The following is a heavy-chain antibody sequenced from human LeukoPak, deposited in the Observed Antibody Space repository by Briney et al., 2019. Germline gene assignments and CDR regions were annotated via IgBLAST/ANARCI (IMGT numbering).Heavy chain of an antibody. CDR2: ISYDGSNK. V-gene: IGHV3-30*03. CDR1: GFTFSSYG. J-gene: IGHJ6*03. D-gene: IGHD3-3*01. Sequence: GGSLRLSCAASGFTFSSYGMHWVRQAPGKGLEWVAVISYDGSNKYYADSVKGRFTISRDNSKNTLYLQMNSLRSDDTAVYYCARDILRSLYYYMDVWGKGTTVTVSS. CDR3: ARDILRSLYYYMDV.